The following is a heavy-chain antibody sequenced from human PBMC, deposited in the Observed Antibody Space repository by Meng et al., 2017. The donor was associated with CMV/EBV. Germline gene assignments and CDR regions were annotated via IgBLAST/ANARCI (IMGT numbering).Heavy chain of an antibody. CDR1: GGTFNDYY. D-gene: IGHD3-22*01. CDR3: TRGDYYDLFDY. V-gene: IGHV1-2*02. Sequence: SCKTPGGTFNDYYIHWVRQAPGQGLEWMGWINPISGETHFSQKFHGKVTMTRDKSISTAYLEVSSLTYDDAAVYFCTRGDYYDLFDYWGQGSLVTVSS. CDR2: INPISGET. J-gene: IGHJ4*02.